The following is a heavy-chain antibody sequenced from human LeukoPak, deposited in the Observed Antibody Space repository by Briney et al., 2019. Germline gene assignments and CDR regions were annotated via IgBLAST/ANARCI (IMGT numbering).Heavy chain of an antibody. CDR1: GYTFTSYD. J-gene: IGHJ4*02. CDR3: ATLGAYYYDSSGYYLLDY. D-gene: IGHD3-22*01. Sequence: ASVKVSCKASGYTFTSYDINWVRQATGQGLEWMGWMNPNSGNTGYAQKFQGRVTMTRDTSISTAYMELSRLRSDDTAVYYCATLGAYYYDSSGYYLLDYWGQGTLVTVSS. CDR2: MNPNSGNT. V-gene: IGHV1-8*02.